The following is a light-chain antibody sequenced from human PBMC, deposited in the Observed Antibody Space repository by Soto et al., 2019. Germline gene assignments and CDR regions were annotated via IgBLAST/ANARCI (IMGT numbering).Light chain of an antibody. V-gene: IGLV2-14*01. CDR2: DVS. CDR3: SSYTSSSTYV. J-gene: IGLJ1*01. CDR1: SSGVGGYNY. Sequence: QSALTQPSSWSGFPGQSSTIACTGTSSGVGGYNYVSWYQQYPGKAPRLVISDVSNRPSGGSNRFSGSKSGNSASLTISGLQAEDEADYYCSSYTSSSTYVFGTGTKVTVL.